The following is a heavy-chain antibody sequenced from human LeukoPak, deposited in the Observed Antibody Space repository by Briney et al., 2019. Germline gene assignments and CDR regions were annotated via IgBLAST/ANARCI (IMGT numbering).Heavy chain of an antibody. CDR3: VRPDRIFGVPAAFDA. Sequence: ASVKVSCKASGGSFSDYPINWVRQASGQGLERLGGIIPKYSASNYAQAFQGRVTITADESTNTVYMEMSGLRPDDTAVYYCVRPDRIFGVPAAFDAWGQGTLVAVSS. J-gene: IGHJ3*01. V-gene: IGHV1-69*01. CDR2: IIPKYSAS. CDR1: GGSFSDYP. D-gene: IGHD3-3*02.